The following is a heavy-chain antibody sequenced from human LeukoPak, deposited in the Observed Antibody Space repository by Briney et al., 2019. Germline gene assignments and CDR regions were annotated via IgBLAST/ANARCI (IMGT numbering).Heavy chain of an antibody. J-gene: IGHJ4*02. V-gene: IGHV3-7*01. CDR3: ARDLGYYYDSSGLVDY. D-gene: IGHD3-22*01. CDR1: GFTFSSYW. Sequence: PGGSLRLSCAASGFTFSSYWMSWARQAPGKGLEWVANIKQDGSEKYYVDSVKGRFTISRDNAKNSLYLQMNSLRAEDTAVYYCARDLGYYYDSSGLVDYWGQGTLVTVSS. CDR2: IKQDGSEK.